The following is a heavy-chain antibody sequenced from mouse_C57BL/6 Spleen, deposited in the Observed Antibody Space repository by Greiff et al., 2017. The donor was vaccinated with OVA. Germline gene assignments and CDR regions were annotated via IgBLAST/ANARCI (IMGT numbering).Heavy chain of an antibody. CDR2: IYPRSGNT. V-gene: IGHV1-81*01. CDR3: ARPDYSNPGY. Sequence: VQLVESGAELARPGASVKLSCKASGYTFTSYGISWVKQRTGQGLEWIGEIYPRSGNTYYNEKFKGKATLTADKSSSTAYMELRSLTSEDSAVYFCARPDYSNPGYWGQGTSVTVSS. J-gene: IGHJ4*01. D-gene: IGHD2-5*01. CDR1: GYTFTSYG.